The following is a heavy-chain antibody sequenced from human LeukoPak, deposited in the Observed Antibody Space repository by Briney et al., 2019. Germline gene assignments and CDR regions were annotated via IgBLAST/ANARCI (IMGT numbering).Heavy chain of an antibody. CDR1: GFTFSRYW. J-gene: IGHJ4*02. Sequence: GGSLRLSCAASGFTFSRYWMQWVRQAPGKGLVWVSRIGGDGRTTIYADSVKGRFTISRDNAKNTLFLQMNSLRAEDTAVYYCTRGGGYTYGSHDYWGQGTLVTVSS. V-gene: IGHV3-74*01. CDR3: TRGGGYTYGSHDY. CDR2: IGGDGRTT. D-gene: IGHD5-18*01.